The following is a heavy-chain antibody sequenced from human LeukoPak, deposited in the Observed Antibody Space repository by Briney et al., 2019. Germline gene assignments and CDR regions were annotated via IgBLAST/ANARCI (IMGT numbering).Heavy chain of an antibody. CDR1: GFTFSSYG. CDR3: ARDVYRGSSWYAFDF. Sequence: PGGSLRLSCAASGFTFSSYGMHWVRQAPGKGLEWVAVISYDGSDKHYADSVRGRFTISRDNSKNTLYLQMNSLRAEDTGVYYCARDVYRGSSWYAFDFWGQGTLVTVSS. V-gene: IGHV3-30*03. J-gene: IGHJ4*02. CDR2: ISYDGSDK. D-gene: IGHD6-13*01.